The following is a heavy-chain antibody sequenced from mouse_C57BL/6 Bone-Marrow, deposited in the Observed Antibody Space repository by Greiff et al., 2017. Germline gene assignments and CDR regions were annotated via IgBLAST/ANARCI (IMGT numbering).Heavy chain of an antibody. V-gene: IGHV5-17*01. Sequence: EVQGVESGGGLVKPGGSLKLSCAASGFTFSDYGMHWVRQAPEKGLEWVAYISSGSSTIYYADTVKGRFTISRDNAKNTLFLQMTSLRSEDTAMYYCAKRYYGSTRRYFDVWGTGTTVTVSS. CDR3: AKRYYGSTRRYFDV. CDR2: ISSGSSTI. D-gene: IGHD1-1*01. J-gene: IGHJ1*03. CDR1: GFTFSDYG.